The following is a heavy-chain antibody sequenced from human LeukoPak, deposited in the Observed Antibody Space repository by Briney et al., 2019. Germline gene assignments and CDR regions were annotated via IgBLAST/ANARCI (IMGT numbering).Heavy chain of an antibody. V-gene: IGHV3-30*02. D-gene: IGHD2-2*01. CDR3: AKDLSVSNCSSASCSPIFDY. CDR1: GFTFSSYG. J-gene: IGHJ4*02. CDR2: IRYDGSNK. Sequence: PGVSLRLSCAASGFTFSSYGMHWVRQAPGKGLEWVAFIRYDGSNKYYADSVKGRFTISRDNSKNTLYLQMNSLRAEDTAVYYCAKDLSVSNCSSASCSPIFDYWGQGTLVTVSS.